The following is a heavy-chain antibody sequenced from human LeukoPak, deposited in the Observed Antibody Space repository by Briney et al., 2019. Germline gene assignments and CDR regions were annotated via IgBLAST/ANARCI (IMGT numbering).Heavy chain of an antibody. D-gene: IGHD3-16*01. CDR3: ASGRVLRV. Sequence: GGSLRLSSAASGFTFSDYYMTWIRQAPGKELEWVSYISSSSSYTNYAASVRGRFTVSRDNAKNSLYLQMNSLRAEDTAVYYCASGRVLRVWGQGTLVTVSS. CDR1: GFTFSDYY. J-gene: IGHJ1*01. CDR2: ISSSSSYT. V-gene: IGHV3-11*03.